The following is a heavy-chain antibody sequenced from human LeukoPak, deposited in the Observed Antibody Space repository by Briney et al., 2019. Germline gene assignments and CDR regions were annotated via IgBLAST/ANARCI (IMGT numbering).Heavy chain of an antibody. CDR1: GGSISSYY. CDR2: ISSSGSSI. J-gene: IGHJ4*02. D-gene: IGHD1-26*01. Sequence: LSLTCTVSGGSISSYYWSWIRQPPGKGLEWVSYISSSGSSIYYADSVKGRFTISRDNAKNSLYLQMNSLRAEDTAVYYCARGGSYFDYWGQGTLVTVSS. V-gene: IGHV3-11*01. CDR3: ARGGSYFDY.